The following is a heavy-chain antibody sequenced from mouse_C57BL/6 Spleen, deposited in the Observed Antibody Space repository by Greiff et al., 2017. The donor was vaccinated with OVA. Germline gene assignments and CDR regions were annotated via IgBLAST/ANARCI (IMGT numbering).Heavy chain of an antibody. D-gene: IGHD2-4*01. CDR1: GYTFTSYW. J-gene: IGHJ4*01. V-gene: IGHV1-7*01. Sequence: VQLQQSGAELVKPGASVKLSCKASGYTFTSYWMHWVKQRPGQGLEWIGYIIPGSGYTKYNQKVKDKATLTADKSSSTAYMQLSSLTYEDSAVYYCARRYDYAMDYWGQGTSVTVSS. CDR3: ARRYDYAMDY. CDR2: IIPGSGYT.